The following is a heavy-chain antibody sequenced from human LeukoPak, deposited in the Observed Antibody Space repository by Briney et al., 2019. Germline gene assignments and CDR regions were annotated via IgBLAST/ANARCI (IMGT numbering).Heavy chain of an antibody. Sequence: ASVKVSCKASGYTFTSYGISWVRQAPGQGLEWMGWISAYNGNTNYAQKLQGRVTMTTDTSTSTAYMELSRLRSDDTAVYYCARAGGPGAPFNAFDIWGQGTMVTVSS. CDR1: GYTFTSYG. CDR3: ARAGGPGAPFNAFDI. D-gene: IGHD1-26*01. J-gene: IGHJ3*02. CDR2: ISAYNGNT. V-gene: IGHV1-18*01.